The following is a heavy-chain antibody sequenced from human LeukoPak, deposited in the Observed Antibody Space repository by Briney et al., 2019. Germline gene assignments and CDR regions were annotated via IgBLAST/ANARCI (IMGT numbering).Heavy chain of an antibody. V-gene: IGHV1-8*01. CDR3: ARGRRYCTNGVCYKGDYYGMDV. CDR1: GYTLTSYD. D-gene: IGHD2-8*01. CDR2: MNPNSGNT. J-gene: IGHJ6*02. Sequence: ASVKVSCKASGYTLTSYDINWVRQAPGQGLEWMGWMNPNSGNTGYAQKFQGRVTMTRNTSISTAYMELSILRSEDTAVYYCARGRRYCTNGVCYKGDYYGMDVWGQGTTVTVSS.